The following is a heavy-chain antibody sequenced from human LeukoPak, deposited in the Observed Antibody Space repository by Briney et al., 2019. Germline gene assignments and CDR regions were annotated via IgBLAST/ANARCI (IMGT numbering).Heavy chain of an antibody. CDR1: GGTFSSYA. D-gene: IGHD6-13*01. CDR3: ATTLAAAGTIDWFDP. V-gene: IGHV1-69*04. Sequence: GASVKVSCKASGGTFSSYAISWVRQAPGQGLEWMGRINPILGIANYAQKFQGRVTITADKSTSTAYMELSSLRSEDTAVYYCATTLAAAGTIDWFDPWGQGTLVTVSS. CDR2: INPILGIA. J-gene: IGHJ5*02.